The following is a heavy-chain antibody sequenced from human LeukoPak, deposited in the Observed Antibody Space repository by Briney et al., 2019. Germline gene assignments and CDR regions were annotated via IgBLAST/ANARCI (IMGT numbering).Heavy chain of an antibody. CDR1: GFTFSSYA. V-gene: IGHV3-23*01. CDR2: ISASGGST. CDR3: AKTPSRNYVDYYYYYMDV. J-gene: IGHJ6*03. D-gene: IGHD1-7*01. Sequence: GGSLRLSCAASGFTFSSYAMSWVRQAPGKGLEWVSVISASGGSTNYADSVKGRFTIFRENSKNTLYLQMNSLRAEDTAVYYCAKTPSRNYVDYYYYYMDVWGKGTTVTVSS.